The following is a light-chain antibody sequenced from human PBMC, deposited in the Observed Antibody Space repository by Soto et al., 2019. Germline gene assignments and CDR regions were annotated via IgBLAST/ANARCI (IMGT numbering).Light chain of an antibody. Sequence: QPALTQPASVSGSPGQSITISCTGTGSDVGGYDYVSWYQHHPGKAPKVMIYEVTNRPSGVSNRFSGSKSGNTASLTISGLLAEDEADYYCSSYKSSSTYVFGTGTKVTVL. CDR2: EVT. CDR3: SSYKSSSTYV. V-gene: IGLV2-14*01. CDR1: GSDVGGYDY. J-gene: IGLJ1*01.